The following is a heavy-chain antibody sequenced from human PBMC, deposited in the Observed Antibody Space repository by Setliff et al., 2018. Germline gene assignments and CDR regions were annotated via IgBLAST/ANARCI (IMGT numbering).Heavy chain of an antibody. CDR1: GYTFSRYW. J-gene: IGHJ6*02. CDR2: IKQDGSEK. V-gene: IGHV3-7*01. CDR3: ARDHVYGSQYYYYYYGMDV. D-gene: IGHD3-10*01. Sequence: GESLRLSCAASGYTFSRYWMSGVRQAPGKGLEWVANIKQDGSEKYYVDSVKGRFTISRDNAKNSLYLQMNSLRAEDTAVYYCARDHVYGSQYYYYYYGMDVWGQGTTVT.